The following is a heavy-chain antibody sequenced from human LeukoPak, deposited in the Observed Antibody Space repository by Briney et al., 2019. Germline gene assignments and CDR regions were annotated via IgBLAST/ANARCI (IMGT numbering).Heavy chain of an antibody. V-gene: IGHV4-34*01. Sequence: SETLSLTCAVYGGSFSGYYWSWIRQPPGKGLEWIGEINHSGSTNNNPSLKSRVTISVDTSKNQFSLKLSSVTAADTAVYYCARRWQQLASSIDYWGQGTLVTVSS. D-gene: IGHD6-13*01. CDR3: ARRWQQLASSIDY. CDR2: INHSGST. J-gene: IGHJ4*02. CDR1: GGSFSGYY.